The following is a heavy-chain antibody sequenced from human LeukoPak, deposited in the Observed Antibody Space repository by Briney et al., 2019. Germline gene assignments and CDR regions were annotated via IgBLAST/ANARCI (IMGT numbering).Heavy chain of an antibody. CDR3: ARDYPSTFCGVAPSLHYYGMDV. Sequence: GGSLRLSCAASGFTVSSNYMSWVRQAPGKGLEWVSVIYSGGSTYYADSVKGRFTISRDNSKNTLYLQMNSLRAADTAVYYCARDYPSTFCGVAPSLHYYGMDVWGQGTTVTVSS. D-gene: IGHD3-3*01. CDR1: GFTVSSNY. V-gene: IGHV3-66*01. CDR2: IYSGGST. J-gene: IGHJ6*02.